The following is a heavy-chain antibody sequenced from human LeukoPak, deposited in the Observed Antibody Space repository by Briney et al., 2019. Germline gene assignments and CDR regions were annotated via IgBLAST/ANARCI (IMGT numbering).Heavy chain of an antibody. Sequence: GGSRRLSCAGSGFSFGHYAINWVRQASGKGLEWVSSITSSSDYIYYADSVKGRFTISRDNAKNLLYLQMNSLRAEDTAVYYCARDYPYSYYMNVWGNGTTVTVSS. D-gene: IGHD4-11*01. CDR3: ARDYPYSYYMNV. CDR2: ITSSSDYI. CDR1: GFSFGHYA. V-gene: IGHV3-21*01. J-gene: IGHJ6*03.